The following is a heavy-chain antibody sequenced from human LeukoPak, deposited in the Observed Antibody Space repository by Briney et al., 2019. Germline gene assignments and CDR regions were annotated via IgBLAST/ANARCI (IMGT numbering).Heavy chain of an antibody. CDR1: GFTFSSYS. CDR3: ATSFGVVNPFDY. Sequence: GGSLRLSCAASGFTFSSYSMNWVRQAPGKGLKWVSYISSTSSIKYYADSVKGRFTISRDNAKNSLYLQMSSLRAEDTAVYYCATSFGVVNPFDYWGQGTLVTVSS. D-gene: IGHD3-3*01. CDR2: ISSTSSIK. V-gene: IGHV3-48*01. J-gene: IGHJ4*02.